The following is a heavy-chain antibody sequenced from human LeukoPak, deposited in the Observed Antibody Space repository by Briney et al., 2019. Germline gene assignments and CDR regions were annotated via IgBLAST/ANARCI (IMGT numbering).Heavy chain of an antibody. Sequence: GASLRLSCAASGFTFSSYAMSWVRQAPGKGLEWVSAISGGGGSTYYADSVKGRFTISRDNSKNTLYLQMNSLRAEDTAVYYCAKVNLNYDILTGYYWNWFDPWGQGTLVTVSS. CDR1: GFTFSSYA. CDR2: ISGGGGST. V-gene: IGHV3-23*01. D-gene: IGHD3-9*01. J-gene: IGHJ5*02. CDR3: AKVNLNYDILTGYYWNWFDP.